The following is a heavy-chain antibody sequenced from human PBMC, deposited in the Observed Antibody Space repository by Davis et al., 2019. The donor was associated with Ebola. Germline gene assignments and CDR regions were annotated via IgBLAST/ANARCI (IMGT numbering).Heavy chain of an antibody. CDR1: GYTFTSYC. D-gene: IGHD3-9*01. Sequence: ASVKVSCKSSGYTFTSYCLVWVRQAPGLGLEWMVWISGFNSNTNFAQKFQGRVTVSKDTSTNTAYMDLRSLTSDDTAIYYCARAPNYDVLTGTSSYYFDYWGQGTLVTVSS. V-gene: IGHV1-18*04. CDR2: ISGFNSNT. CDR3: ARAPNYDVLTGTSSYYFDY. J-gene: IGHJ4*02.